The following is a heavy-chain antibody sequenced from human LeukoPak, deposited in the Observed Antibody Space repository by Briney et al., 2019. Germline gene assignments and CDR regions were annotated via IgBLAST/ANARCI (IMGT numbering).Heavy chain of an antibody. CDR3: ARGTGSSWFDS. J-gene: IGHJ5*01. Sequence: ASVKVSCKASGYTFTGHYIHWVRQAPGQGLEWMGWINPNSGDTNYAQKFQGRVTMTRDTSVSTAYMELNSLRSDDTAVYYRARGTGSSWFDSWGQGTLVTVSS. CDR1: GYTFTGHY. D-gene: IGHD6-13*01. V-gene: IGHV1-2*02. CDR2: INPNSGDT.